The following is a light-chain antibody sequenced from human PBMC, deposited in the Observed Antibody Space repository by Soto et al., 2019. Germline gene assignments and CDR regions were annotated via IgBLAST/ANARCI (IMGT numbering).Light chain of an antibody. V-gene: IGKV1-5*03. CDR2: KAS. CDR3: QHYNSYSEA. Sequence: DIQMTQSPSTLPASVEDRVTITCRASQTISSGLAGYQQKPGKAPKLLIYKASTLKSGVPSRFSGSGSGTEFTLTISSLQPDDFATYYCQHYNSYSEAFGQGTKVDI. CDR1: QTISSG. J-gene: IGKJ1*01.